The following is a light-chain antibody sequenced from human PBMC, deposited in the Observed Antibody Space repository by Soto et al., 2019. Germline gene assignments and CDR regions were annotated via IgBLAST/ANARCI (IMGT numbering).Light chain of an antibody. Sequence: DIQMTQSPSTLSASVGDRVTITCRASQPISNRLAWYQQKPGKAPKVLIYDASSLESGVPSRFSGSGSGTEFILIISRLQPDDFATYWCQHYGGMWTFGQGTKVDIK. CDR2: DAS. CDR1: QPISNR. CDR3: QHYGGMWT. V-gene: IGKV1-5*01. J-gene: IGKJ1*01.